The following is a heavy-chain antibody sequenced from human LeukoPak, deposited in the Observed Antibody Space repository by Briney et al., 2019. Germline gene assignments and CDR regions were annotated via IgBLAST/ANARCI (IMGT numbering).Heavy chain of an antibody. J-gene: IGHJ4*02. Sequence: PGGSLRLSCAASGFTFSSYSMNWVRQAPGKGLEWVSYISSSSSTIYYADSVKGRFTISRDNAKNSLYLQMNSLRAEDTAVYYCARVGGSGWAYYWGQGTLVTVSS. CDR2: ISSSSSTI. CDR3: ARVGGSGWAYY. V-gene: IGHV3-48*04. D-gene: IGHD6-19*01. CDR1: GFTFSSYS.